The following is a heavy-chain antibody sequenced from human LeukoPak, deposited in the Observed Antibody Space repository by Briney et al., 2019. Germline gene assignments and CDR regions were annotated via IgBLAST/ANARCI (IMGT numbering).Heavy chain of an antibody. CDR2: RRYDGSNK. V-gene: IGHV3-30*02. CDR1: GFTFSSYG. CDR3: ANEGDHWGPNYYDAFNI. D-gene: IGHD7-27*01. Sequence: PGGSLRLSCAASGFTFSSYGMHWVRQAPGKGLEWVAFRRYDGSNKYYADSVKGRFTISRDNSKNTLYLQMNSLRAEDTAVYYCANEGDHWGPNYYDAFNIWGQRTMVTVSS. J-gene: IGHJ3*02.